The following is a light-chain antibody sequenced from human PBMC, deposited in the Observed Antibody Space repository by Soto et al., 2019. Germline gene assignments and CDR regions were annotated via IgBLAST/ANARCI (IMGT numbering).Light chain of an antibody. CDR1: QRVTTW. J-gene: IGKJ5*01. Sequence: IQLTPSPSTLSASVGDRVTITCRASQRVTTWLAWYQQKPGQAPKLLIRSASTLQRGVPSRFSGSGSRTEFTLTIADLQPDDFGTYYCQQSLTMPITFGHGTRLEIK. CDR2: SAS. V-gene: IGKV1-5*01. CDR3: QQSLTMPIT.